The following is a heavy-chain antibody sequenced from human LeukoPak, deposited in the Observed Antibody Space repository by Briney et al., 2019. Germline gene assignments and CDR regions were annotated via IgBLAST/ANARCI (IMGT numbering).Heavy chain of an antibody. D-gene: IGHD3-10*01. V-gene: IGHV5-51*01. CDR3: ARVSYGSGSYYAHDRFDY. J-gene: IGHJ4*02. Sequence: GESLKISCKGSGYSFTSYWIGWVRQMPGKGLEGMGIIYPGDSDTRYSPSFQGQVTISADKSISTAYLQWSSLKASDTAMYYCARVSYGSGSYYAHDRFDYWGQGTRVTVSS. CDR2: IYPGDSDT. CDR1: GYSFTSYW.